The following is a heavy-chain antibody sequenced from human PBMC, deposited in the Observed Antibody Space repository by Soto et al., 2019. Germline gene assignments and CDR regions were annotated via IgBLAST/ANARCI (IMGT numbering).Heavy chain of an antibody. J-gene: IGHJ4*02. D-gene: IGHD3-22*01. Sequence: QVQLVQSGAEVKKPGASVKVSCKTSGYTFTSYDINWVRQATGQGLEWMGWMNPNTGNTGYAQNLQVRVTLTRDTSMSTAYMELSSLRSKDTAVYYCVTTALASSGWGQGTLVTVSS. CDR2: MNPNTGNT. CDR3: VTTALASSG. CDR1: GYTFTSYD. V-gene: IGHV1-8*01.